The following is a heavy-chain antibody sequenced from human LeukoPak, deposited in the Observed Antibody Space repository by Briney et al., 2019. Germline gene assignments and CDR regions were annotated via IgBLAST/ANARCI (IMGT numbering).Heavy chain of an antibody. D-gene: IGHD3-22*01. CDR2: ISAYNGNT. J-gene: IGHJ4*02. Sequence: ASVKVSCKASGGTFSSYGISWVRQAPGQGLEWMGWISAYNGNTNYAQKLQGRVTMTTDTSTSTAYMELRSLRSDDTAVYYCASGYYDSSGYYYLDYWGQGTLVTVSS. CDR3: ASGYYDSSGYYYLDY. CDR1: GGTFSSYG. V-gene: IGHV1-18*01.